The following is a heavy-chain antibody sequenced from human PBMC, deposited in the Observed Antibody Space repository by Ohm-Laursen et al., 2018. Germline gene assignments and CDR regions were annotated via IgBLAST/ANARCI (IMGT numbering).Heavy chain of an antibody. D-gene: IGHD4-17*01. CDR3: ARDWDYALDY. CDR2: ISSSTSTI. Sequence: GSLRLSCAASGFTFSSYVMSWVRQAPGKGLEWVSYISSSTSTIFYADSVKGRFTISRDNAKNSLYLQMNSLRAEDTAVYYCARDWDYALDYWGQGTLVTVSS. CDR1: GFTFSSYV. J-gene: IGHJ4*02. V-gene: IGHV3-48*01.